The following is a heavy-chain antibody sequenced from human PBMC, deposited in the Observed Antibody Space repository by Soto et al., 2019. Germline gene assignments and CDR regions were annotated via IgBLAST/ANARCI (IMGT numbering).Heavy chain of an antibody. D-gene: IGHD5-12*01. CDR1: GGSISSYY. CDR2: IYYSGST. J-gene: IGHJ4*02. V-gene: IGHV4-59*01. CDR3: ARGRRYSGYAIDY. Sequence: PSETLSLTCTVSGGSISSYYWSWIRQPPGKGLEWIVYIYYSGSTNYNPYLKSRVTISVDTSKNQFSLKLSSVTAADTAVYYCARGRRYSGYAIDYGGQGTLVTVSS.